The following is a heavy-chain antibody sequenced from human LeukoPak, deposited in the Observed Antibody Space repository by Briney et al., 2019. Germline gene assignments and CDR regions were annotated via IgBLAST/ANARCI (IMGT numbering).Heavy chain of an antibody. CDR1: GYTFSGYA. J-gene: IGHJ4*02. Sequence: ASVKVSCKASGYTFSGYAMNWVRQAPGQGLEWMGWINPNSGGTNYAQKFQGRVTMTRDTSISTAYMELSRLRSDDTAVYYCARDLERGSSSWYPDYWGQGTLVTVSS. V-gene: IGHV1-2*02. D-gene: IGHD6-13*01. CDR3: ARDLERGSSSWYPDY. CDR2: INPNSGGT.